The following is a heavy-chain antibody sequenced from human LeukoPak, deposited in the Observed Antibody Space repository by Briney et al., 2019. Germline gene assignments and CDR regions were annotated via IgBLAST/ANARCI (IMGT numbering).Heavy chain of an antibody. D-gene: IGHD1-14*01. CDR1: GGSISTSNYY. J-gene: IGHJ4*02. V-gene: IGHV4-39*07. CDR2: INHSGST. CDR3: ARGRMNLDY. Sequence: SETLSLTCTVSGGSISTSNYYWGWIRQPPGKGLEWIGEINHSGSTNYNPSLKSRVTISVDTSKNQFSLKLSSVTAADTAVYYCARGRMNLDYWGQGTLVTVSS.